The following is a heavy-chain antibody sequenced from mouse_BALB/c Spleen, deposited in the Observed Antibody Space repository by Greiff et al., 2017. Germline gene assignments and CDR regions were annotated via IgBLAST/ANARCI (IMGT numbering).Heavy chain of an antibody. CDR1: GFNIKDSY. CDR3: ARTTVEATDFDV. J-gene: IGHJ1*01. Sequence: DVQLQESGAELVKPGASVKLSCTASGFNIKDSYMHWVKQRPEQGLEWIGRIDPANGNTKYDPKFQGKATITADTSSNTAYLQLSSLTSEDTAVYYCARTTVEATDFDVWGAGTTVTVSS. V-gene: IGHV14-3*02. D-gene: IGHD1-1*01. CDR2: IDPANGNT.